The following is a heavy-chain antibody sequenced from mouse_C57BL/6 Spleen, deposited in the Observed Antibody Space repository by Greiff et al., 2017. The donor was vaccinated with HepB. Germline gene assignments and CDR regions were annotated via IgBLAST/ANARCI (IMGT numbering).Heavy chain of an antibody. Sequence: EVMLVESGGGLVQPKGSLKLSCAASGFTFNTYAMHWVRQAPGKGLEWVARIRSKSSNYATYYADSVKDRFTISRDDSQSMLYLQMNNLKTEDTAMYYWVRETITRAFFDYWGQGTTLTVSS. CDR2: IRSKSSNYAT. V-gene: IGHV10-3*01. D-gene: IGHD1-2*01. CDR1: GFTFNTYA. J-gene: IGHJ2*01. CDR3: VRETITRAFFDY.